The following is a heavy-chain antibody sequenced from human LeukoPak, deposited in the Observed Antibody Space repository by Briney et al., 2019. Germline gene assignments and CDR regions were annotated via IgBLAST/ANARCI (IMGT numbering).Heavy chain of an antibody. J-gene: IGHJ4*02. CDR2: ISAYNGNT. CDR1: GYTFTSYG. V-gene: IGHV1-18*01. Sequence: ASVKVSCKASGYTFTSYGISWVRQAPGQGLEWMGWISAYNGNTNYAQKLQGRVTMTTDTSTSTAYMELRSLRSDDTAVYYCARDRRLGYYGSGSYYNDYWGQETLVTVSS. D-gene: IGHD3-10*01. CDR3: ARDRRLGYYGSGSYYNDY.